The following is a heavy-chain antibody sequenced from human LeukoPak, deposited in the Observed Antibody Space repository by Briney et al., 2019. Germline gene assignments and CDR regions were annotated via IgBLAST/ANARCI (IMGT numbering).Heavy chain of an antibody. CDR2: IYYRGST. V-gene: IGHV4-59*08. J-gene: IGHJ5*02. CDR3: ARLLNWFDP. Sequence: SETLSLTCTVSGDSISSYYWSWIRQPPGKGLEWIGYIYYRGSTNYNPSLKSRVTISVDTSKNQFSLKLSSVTAADTAVYYCARLLNWFDPWGQGTLVTVSS. CDR1: GDSISSYY.